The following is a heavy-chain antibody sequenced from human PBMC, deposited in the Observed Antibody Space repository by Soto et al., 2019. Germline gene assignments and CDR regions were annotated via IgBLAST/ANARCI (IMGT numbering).Heavy chain of an antibody. V-gene: IGHV1-2*02. D-gene: IGHD3-10*01. CDR3: ARDPHYYGSGSPDY. Sequence: ASVKVSCKASGYTFTGYYMHWVRQAPGQGLEWMGWINPNSGGTNYAQKFQGRVTMTRDTSISTAYMELSRLRSDDTAVYYCARDPHYYGSGSPDYWGQGTPVTVSS. J-gene: IGHJ4*02. CDR1: GYTFTGYY. CDR2: INPNSGGT.